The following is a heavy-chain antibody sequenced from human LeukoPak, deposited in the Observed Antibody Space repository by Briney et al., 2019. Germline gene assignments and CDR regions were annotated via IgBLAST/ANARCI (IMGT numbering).Heavy chain of an antibody. V-gene: IGHV3-23*01. J-gene: IGHJ4*02. CDR3: AKDQGLLVPDGMEA. Sequence: GGSLRLSCAASGFTFSLYAMSWVRQAPGKGLERVSGISGSGGGTYYADSVKGRFTISRDNSRNTLYLQMNSLRAEDTAVYYCAKDQGLLVPDGMEAWGQGTLVTVSS. D-gene: IGHD2-2*01. CDR1: GFTFSLYA. CDR2: ISGSGGGT.